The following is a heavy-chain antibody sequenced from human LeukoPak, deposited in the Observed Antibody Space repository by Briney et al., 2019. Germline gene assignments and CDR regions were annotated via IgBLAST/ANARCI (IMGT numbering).Heavy chain of an antibody. V-gene: IGHV3-49*04. CDR3: TRDRVDTAMDYYYYGMDV. CDR2: IRSKAYGGTT. CDR1: GFTFGDYA. Sequence: GGSLRLSCTASGFTFGDYAMSWVRQAPGKGLEWVGFIRSKAYGGTTEYAASVKGRFTISRDDSKSIAYLQMNSLKTEDTAVYYCTRDRVDTAMDYYYYGMDVWGKGTTVTASS. D-gene: IGHD5-18*01. J-gene: IGHJ6*04.